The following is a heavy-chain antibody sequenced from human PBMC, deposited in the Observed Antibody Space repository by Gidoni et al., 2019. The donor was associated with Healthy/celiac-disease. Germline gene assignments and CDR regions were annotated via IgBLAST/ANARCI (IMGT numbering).Heavy chain of an antibody. Sequence: QVQLVQSGAEVKTPGSSVKVSCKASGGTFSSYTISWVRQAPGQGLEWMGRIIPILGIANYAQKFQGRVTITADKSTSTAYMELSSLRSEDTAVYYCARALVPAAPFDYWGQGTLVTVSS. CDR2: IIPILGIA. J-gene: IGHJ4*02. CDR1: GGTFSSYT. CDR3: ARALVPAAPFDY. V-gene: IGHV1-69*02. D-gene: IGHD2-2*01.